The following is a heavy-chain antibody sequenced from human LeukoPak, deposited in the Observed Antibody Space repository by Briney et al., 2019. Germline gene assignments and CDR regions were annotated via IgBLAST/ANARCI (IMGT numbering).Heavy chain of an antibody. CDR1: GFTFSSCG. D-gene: IGHD5-24*01. J-gene: IGHJ4*02. CDR3: AKDGYNQGPFDY. Sequence: PGRSLRLSCAASGFTFSSCGMHWVRQAPGKGLEWVAVISYDGSNKYYADSVKGRFTISRDNSKNTLYLQMNSLRAEDTAVYYCAKDGYNQGPFDYWGQGTLVTVSS. CDR2: ISYDGSNK. V-gene: IGHV3-30*18.